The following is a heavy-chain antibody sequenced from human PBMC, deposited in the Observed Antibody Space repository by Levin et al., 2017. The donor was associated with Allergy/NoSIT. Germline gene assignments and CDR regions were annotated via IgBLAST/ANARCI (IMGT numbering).Heavy chain of an antibody. CDR3: ARDREHAFDV. Sequence: EASVKVSCKSSGYTFTTNGISWVRQAPGQGLEWMGWISANSGNTNYAQKFQGRVTLTTDTSTSTAYMELRSLTSDDTAFYYCARDREHAFDVWGQGTMVTVSS. CDR1: GYTFTTNG. CDR2: ISANSGNT. J-gene: IGHJ3*01. D-gene: IGHD1-1*01. V-gene: IGHV1-18*01.